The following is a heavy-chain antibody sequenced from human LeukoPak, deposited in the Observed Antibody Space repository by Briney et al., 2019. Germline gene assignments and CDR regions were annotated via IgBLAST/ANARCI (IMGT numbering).Heavy chain of an antibody. CDR3: SRDQGGSGPTTYDY. V-gene: IGHV3-74*03. CDR2: IDTDGSDT. CDR1: GFTFSRSW. J-gene: IGHJ4*02. Sequence: GGSLRLSCAASGFTFSRSWMNWVRQAPGKGLVWVSRIDTDGSDTMYAASVKGRFTISRAYAKNTPYLQMNCLKAEHQALYYSSRDQGGSGPTTYDYWGQGTLVTVSS. D-gene: IGHD6-19*01.